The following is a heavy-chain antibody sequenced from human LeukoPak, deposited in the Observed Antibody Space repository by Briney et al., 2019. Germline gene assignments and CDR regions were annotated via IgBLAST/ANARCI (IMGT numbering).Heavy chain of an antibody. V-gene: IGHV4-34*01. D-gene: IGHD4/OR15-4a*01. CDR1: GGSFSGYY. CDR2: INHSGST. CDR3: AGAGADAFDI. Sequence: SETLSLTCAVYGGSFSGYYWSWIRQPPGKGLEWIGEINHSGSTNYNPSLKSRVTISVDTSKIQFSLKLSSVTAADTAVYYCAGAGADAFDIWGQGTMVTVSS. J-gene: IGHJ3*02.